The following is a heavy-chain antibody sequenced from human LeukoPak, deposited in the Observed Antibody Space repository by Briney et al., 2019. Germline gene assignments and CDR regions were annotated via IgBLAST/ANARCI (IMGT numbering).Heavy chain of an antibody. CDR3: ARSRSVTIFGVVNWFDP. D-gene: IGHD3-3*01. Sequence: VASVKVSCKASGYTFTSYGISWVRQAPGQGLEWMGWISAYNGNTNYAQKLQGRVTMTTDTSTSTAYMELRSLRSDDTAVYYCARSRSVTIFGVVNWFDPWGQGTLVTVSS. J-gene: IGHJ5*02. CDR2: ISAYNGNT. CDR1: GYTFTSYG. V-gene: IGHV1-18*01.